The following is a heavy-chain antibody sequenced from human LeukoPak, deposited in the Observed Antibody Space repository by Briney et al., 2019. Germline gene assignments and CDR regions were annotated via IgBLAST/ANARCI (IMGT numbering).Heavy chain of an antibody. Sequence: SETLALTCGVYGGSFSGYYWSWIRQPPGKGLEWIGEINHSGSTNYNPSLKSRLTISVAPSKNQFSLKLSSVTAAATAVYYCARHRSGYSSSWYWFDPWGQGTLVTVSS. CDR1: GGSFSGYY. J-gene: IGHJ5*02. CDR2: INHSGST. CDR3: ARHRSGYSSSWYWFDP. V-gene: IGHV4-34*01. D-gene: IGHD6-13*01.